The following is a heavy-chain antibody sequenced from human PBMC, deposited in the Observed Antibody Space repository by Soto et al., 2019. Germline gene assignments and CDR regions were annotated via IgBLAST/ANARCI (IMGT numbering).Heavy chain of an antibody. Sequence: ASVKVSRTASGYTFTGYYMHWVRQAPGQELEWMGRISPKSGGTNYAQKFQGRVRMTWDTSLKTAYMELSSLKSDDTAVYYCARPPGYISDWHYFDLWGQGTLVTVSS. J-gene: IGHJ4*02. D-gene: IGHD2-21*02. V-gene: IGHV1-2*02. CDR2: ISPKSGGT. CDR1: GYTFTGYY. CDR3: ARPPGYISDWHYFDL.